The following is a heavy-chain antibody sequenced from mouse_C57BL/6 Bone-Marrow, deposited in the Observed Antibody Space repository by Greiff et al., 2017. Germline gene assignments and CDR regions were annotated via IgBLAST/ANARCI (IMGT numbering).Heavy chain of an antibody. CDR2: ISYDGSN. V-gene: IGHV3-6*01. Sequence: ESGPGLVKPSQSLSLTCSVTGYSITSGYYWNWIRQFPGNKLEWMGYISYDGSNNYNPSLKNRISITRDTSKIQFFLKLNSVTTEDTATYYCARVGYSSWFAYWGQGTLVTVSA. CDR1: GYSITSGYY. D-gene: IGHD1-1*01. J-gene: IGHJ3*01. CDR3: ARVGYSSWFAY.